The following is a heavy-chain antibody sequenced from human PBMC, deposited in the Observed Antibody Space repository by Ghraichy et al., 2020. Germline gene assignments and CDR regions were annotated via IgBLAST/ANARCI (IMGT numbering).Heavy chain of an antibody. D-gene: IGHD3-3*01. CDR3: AKDEGFDFWSANYGMDA. CDR1: GFTFSSYG. J-gene: IGHJ6*02. V-gene: IGHV3-23*01. CDR2: ISGSGAST. Sequence: GGSLRLSCAASGFTFSSYGMSWVRQAPGKGLEWVSGISGSGASTYYADPVEGRFSISRDNSRNTLYLQMNSLRAEETAVYYCAKDEGFDFWSANYGMDAWGQGTTVTVSS.